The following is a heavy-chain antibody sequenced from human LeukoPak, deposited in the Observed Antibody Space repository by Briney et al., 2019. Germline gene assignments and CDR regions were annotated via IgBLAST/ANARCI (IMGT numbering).Heavy chain of an antibody. CDR1: GGSIRSSGYY. Sequence: PSETLSLTCTVCGGSIRSSGYYWGWIRQPPGKGLEWIGSIYYSGRTYQTPSLKSRVTISVDTSKNQFSLKLSSVTAADTAVYYCARHAPLGIAAAEFNSWFDPWGQGTLVTVSS. V-gene: IGHV4-39*01. CDR3: ARHAPLGIAAAEFNSWFDP. CDR2: IYYSGRT. D-gene: IGHD6-13*01. J-gene: IGHJ5*02.